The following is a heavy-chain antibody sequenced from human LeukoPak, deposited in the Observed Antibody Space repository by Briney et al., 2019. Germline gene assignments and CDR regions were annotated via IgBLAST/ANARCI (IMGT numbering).Heavy chain of an antibody. CDR3: ARVICTGGSCFQNDY. CDR2: INSGATSE. J-gene: IGHJ4*02. CDR1: GFIFSNFE. V-gene: IGHV3-48*03. Sequence: QTGGSLRLSCTASGFIFSNFEMNWVRQSPGKGLQWVAYINSGATSEYYADSVEGRFTISRDNAKNSLYLQMNSLGVQDTAIYYCARVICTGGSCFQNDYWGQGTLVTVSS. D-gene: IGHD2-8*02.